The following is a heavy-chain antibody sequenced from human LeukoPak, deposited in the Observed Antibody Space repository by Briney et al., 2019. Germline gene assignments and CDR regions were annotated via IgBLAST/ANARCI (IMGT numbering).Heavy chain of an antibody. D-gene: IGHD6-13*01. CDR2: TYYRSKWYN. J-gene: IGHJ5*02. CDR3: ARGYSSSWGNWFDP. CDR1: GDSVSSNSAA. Sequence: SQTLSLTCAISGDSVSSNSAAWNWIRQSPSRGLEWLGRTYYRSKWYNDYAVSVKSRITINPDTSKNQFSLQLNSVAPEDTAVYYCARGYSSSWGNWFDPWGQGTLVTVSS. V-gene: IGHV6-1*01.